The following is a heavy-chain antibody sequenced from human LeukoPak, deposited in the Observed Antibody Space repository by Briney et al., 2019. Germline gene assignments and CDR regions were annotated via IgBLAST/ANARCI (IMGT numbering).Heavy chain of an antibody. V-gene: IGHV3-48*03. Sequence: QSGGSLRLSCAASGFTFSSYEMDWVRQAPGKGLEWVSYISSSGSTIYYADSVKGRFTISRDNAKNSLYLQMNSLRAEDTAVYYCARVDSSGWYLVWGQGTLVTVSS. D-gene: IGHD6-19*01. CDR3: ARVDSSGWYLV. J-gene: IGHJ4*02. CDR1: GFTFSSYE. CDR2: ISSSGSTI.